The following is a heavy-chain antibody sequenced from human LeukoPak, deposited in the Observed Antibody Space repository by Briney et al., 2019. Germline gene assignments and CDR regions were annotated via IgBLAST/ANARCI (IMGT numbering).Heavy chain of an antibody. CDR3: ARSGGYSYGYSDY. V-gene: IGHV3-30*04. J-gene: IGHJ4*02. CDR1: GFTFSSYA. Sequence: GRSLRLSCAASGFTFSSYAMHWVRQAPGKGLEWVAVISYDGSNKYYADSVTGRFTISRDNSKNTLYLQMNSLRAEDTAVYYCARSGGYSYGYSDYWGQGTLVTVSS. CDR2: ISYDGSNK. D-gene: IGHD5-18*01.